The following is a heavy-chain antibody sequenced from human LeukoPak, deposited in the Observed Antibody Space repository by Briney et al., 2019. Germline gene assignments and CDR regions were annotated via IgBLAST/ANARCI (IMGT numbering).Heavy chain of an antibody. CDR2: INHSGST. D-gene: IGHD2-2*01. Sequence: PSETLSLTCAVYGGSFSGYYWSWIRQPPGKGLEWIGEINHSGSTNYNPSLKSRVTISVDTSKNQFSLKLSSVTAADTAVYYCARLGLGVVVPAALHGMDVWGKGTTVTVSS. J-gene: IGHJ6*04. V-gene: IGHV4-34*01. CDR1: GGSFSGYY. CDR3: ARLGLGVVVPAALHGMDV.